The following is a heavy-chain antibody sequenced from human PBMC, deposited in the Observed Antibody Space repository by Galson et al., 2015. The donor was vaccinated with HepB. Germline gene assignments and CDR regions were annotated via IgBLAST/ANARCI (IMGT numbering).Heavy chain of an antibody. D-gene: IGHD3-10*01. V-gene: IGHV1-18*04. CDR1: GYTFTSNG. Sequence: SVKVSCKAAGYTFTSNGISWVRQAPGRGLEWVGWISANSGRTTYAWRLLGRLTLTTDTPMATADMELRSLRSDDTAVYYCARAYYYGWGSLSWFDPWGQGTLVTVSS. CDR2: ISANSGRT. CDR3: ARAYYYGWGSLSWFDP. J-gene: IGHJ5*02.